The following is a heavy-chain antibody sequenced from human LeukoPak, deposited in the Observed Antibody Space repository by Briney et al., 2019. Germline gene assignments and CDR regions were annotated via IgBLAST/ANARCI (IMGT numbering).Heavy chain of an antibody. Sequence: PSETLSLTCAVYGGSFSGYYWSWIRQPPGKGLEWIGEINHSGSTNYNPSLKSRVTISVDTSKNQFSLKLSSVTAADTAVYYCARGAVVVPAAIRSVRDAFDIWGQGTMVTVSS. J-gene: IGHJ3*02. CDR3: ARGAVVVPAAIRSVRDAFDI. D-gene: IGHD2-2*01. CDR1: GGSFSGYY. V-gene: IGHV4-34*01. CDR2: INHSGST.